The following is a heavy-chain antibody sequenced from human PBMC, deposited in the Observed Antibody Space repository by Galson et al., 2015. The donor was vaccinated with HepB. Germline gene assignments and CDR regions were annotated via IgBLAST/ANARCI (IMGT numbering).Heavy chain of an antibody. CDR2: VSFDGNNE. CDR3: AKDIKGGTVTIDY. CDR1: GFTFSNYG. D-gene: IGHD1-26*01. V-gene: IGHV3-30*18. J-gene: IGHJ4*02. Sequence: SLRLSCAASGFTFSNYGMHWVRQAPGKGLEWVAVVSFDGNNEYYADSVKGRFTISRDNSKNTLFLEMSSLTPGDTALYYCAKDIKGGTVTIDYWGQGTLVTVSS.